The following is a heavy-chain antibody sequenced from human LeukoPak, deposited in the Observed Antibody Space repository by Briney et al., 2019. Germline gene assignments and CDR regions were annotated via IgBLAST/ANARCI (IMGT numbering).Heavy chain of an antibody. CDR3: AKDLYYDFWSGSFDI. J-gene: IGHJ3*02. D-gene: IGHD3-3*01. Sequence: GSLRLSCAASGFTFSSYAMSWVRQAPGKGLEWVSDISGSGGSTYYADSVKGRFTISRDNSKNTLYLQMNSLRAEDTAVYYCAKDLYYDFWSGSFDIWGQGTMVTVSS. CDR1: GFTFSSYA. V-gene: IGHV3-23*01. CDR2: ISGSGGST.